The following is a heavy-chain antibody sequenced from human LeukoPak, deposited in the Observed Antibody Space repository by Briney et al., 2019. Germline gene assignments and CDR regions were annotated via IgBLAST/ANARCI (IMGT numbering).Heavy chain of an antibody. V-gene: IGHV3-30*18. CDR3: AKYGPTKPFDY. CDR1: GFTFSSYG. D-gene: IGHD3-10*01. J-gene: IGHJ4*02. Sequence: GGSLRLSCAASGFTFSSYGMHWVRQAPGKGLEWVAVISNDGSNKYYADSVKGRFTISRDNSKNTLYLQMNSLRAEDTAVYYCAKYGPTKPFDYWGQGTLVTVSS. CDR2: ISNDGSNK.